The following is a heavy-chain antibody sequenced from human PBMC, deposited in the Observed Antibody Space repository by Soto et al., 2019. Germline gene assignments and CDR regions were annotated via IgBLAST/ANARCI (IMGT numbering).Heavy chain of an antibody. D-gene: IGHD2-15*01. CDR1: GGYIRSYG. J-gene: IGHJ1*01. CDR3: AKVVAAPEYFQH. CDR2: IYYSGST. Sequence: SETQSVTCTVSGGYIRSYGWSWIRQPPGKGLEWIGYIYYSGSTNYNPSLKSRVTISVDTSKNQFSLKLSSVTAADTAVYYCAKVVAAPEYFQHWGQGTLVTVSS. V-gene: IGHV4-59*08.